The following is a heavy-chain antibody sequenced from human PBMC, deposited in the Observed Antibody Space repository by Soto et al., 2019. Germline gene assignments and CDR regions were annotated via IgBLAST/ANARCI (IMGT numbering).Heavy chain of an antibody. Sequence: SETLSLTCTVSGGPISSYYWSWIRQPPGKGLEWIGYIYYRGSTNYHPSLKSRVTISVDTSKNQFPLKLSSVTAADTAVYYCARDPQYCGSTSCYNWFDPWGQGTLVTVSS. J-gene: IGHJ5*02. V-gene: IGHV4-59*01. D-gene: IGHD2-2*01. CDR3: ARDPQYCGSTSCYNWFDP. CDR2: IYYRGST. CDR1: GGPISSYY.